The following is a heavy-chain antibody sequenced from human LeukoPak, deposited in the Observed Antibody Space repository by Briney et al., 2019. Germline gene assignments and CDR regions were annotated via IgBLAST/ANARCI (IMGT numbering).Heavy chain of an antibody. D-gene: IGHD3-22*01. CDR2: IYYSGST. J-gene: IGHJ6*03. Sequence: SETLSLTCTVSGGSISPYFWSWIRQPPGRGLEWIGYIYYSGSTTYNPSFKTRVTISVDTSNNQFSLRLTSVTAADTAVYYCARSSEGRYYYDSSGFSYYYYYMDVWGKGTTVTISS. V-gene: IGHV4-59*01. CDR3: ARSSEGRYYYDSSGFSYYYYYMDV. CDR1: GGSISPYF.